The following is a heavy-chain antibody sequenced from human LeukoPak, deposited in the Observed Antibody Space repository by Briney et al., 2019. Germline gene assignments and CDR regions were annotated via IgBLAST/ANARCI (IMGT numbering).Heavy chain of an antibody. Sequence: PSETLSLTCTVSGGSIGNYYWTWIRQPPGKGLEWIGSIYYSGSTHYNPSLKSRVTMSVDTSNNRFSLKLSSVTAADTATYYCATGLGWTYYFDYWGQGTLVTVSS. CDR2: IYYSGST. D-gene: IGHD3-9*01. CDR3: ATGLGWTYYFDY. J-gene: IGHJ4*01. CDR1: GGSIGNYY. V-gene: IGHV4-59*01.